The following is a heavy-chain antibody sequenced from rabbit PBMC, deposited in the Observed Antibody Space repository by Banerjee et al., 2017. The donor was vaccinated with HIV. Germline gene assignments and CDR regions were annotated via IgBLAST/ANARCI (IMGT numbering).Heavy chain of an antibody. CDR1: GFSLSSNE. CDR3: ARTGSSWSLNL. CDR2: ISTFGSA. V-gene: IGHV1S29*01. D-gene: IGHD8-1*01. Sequence: QQQLKETGGGLVQPGGSLTLSCKASGFSLSSNEFNWVRQAPGKGLEYIGWISTFGSAYYASWVNGRFSISRENNQNTVSLKMNSLTAADTATYFCARTGSSWSLNLWGPGTLVTVS. J-gene: IGHJ4*01.